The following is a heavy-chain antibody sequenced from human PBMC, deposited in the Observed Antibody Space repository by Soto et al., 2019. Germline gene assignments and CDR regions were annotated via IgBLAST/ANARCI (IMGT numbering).Heavy chain of an antibody. CDR3: ARGARITIFGVVTAYYMDV. V-gene: IGHV4-34*01. CDR1: GGSFSGYY. D-gene: IGHD3-3*01. J-gene: IGHJ6*03. CDR2: INHSGST. Sequence: QVQPQQWGAGLLKPSETLSLTCAVYGGSFSGYYWSWLRQPPGKGLEWIGEINHSGSTNYNPSLNSRVTISVDTSKNQFSLKLSSVTAADTAVYYCARGARITIFGVVTAYYMDVWGKGTTVTVSS.